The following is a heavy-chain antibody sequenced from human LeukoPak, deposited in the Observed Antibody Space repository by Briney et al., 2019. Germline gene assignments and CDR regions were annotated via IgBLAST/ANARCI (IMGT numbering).Heavy chain of an antibody. V-gene: IGHV3-33*08. CDR1: GFTFSSYA. Sequence: GGSLRLSCAASGFTFSSYAMSWVRQAPGKGLEWVAVIWYDGSNKYYADSVKGRFTISRDNSKNTLYLQMNSLRAEDTAVYYCARDKSWLQCFDYWGQGTLVTVSS. J-gene: IGHJ4*02. CDR2: IWYDGSNK. CDR3: ARDKSWLQCFDY. D-gene: IGHD5-24*01.